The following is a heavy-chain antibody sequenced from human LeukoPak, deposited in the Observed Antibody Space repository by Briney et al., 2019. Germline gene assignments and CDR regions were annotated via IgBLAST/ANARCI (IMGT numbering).Heavy chain of an antibody. D-gene: IGHD5/OR15-5a*01. CDR1: GGSISSSSYY. CDR3: ARGLGRIDY. CDR2: IYYSGST. Sequence: SETLSLTCTVSGGSISSSSYYWSWIRQPPGKGLEWIGYIYYSGSTNYNPSLKSRVTISVDTSKNQFSLKLSSVTAADTAVYYCARGLGRIDYWGQGTLVTVSS. V-gene: IGHV4-61*01. J-gene: IGHJ4*02.